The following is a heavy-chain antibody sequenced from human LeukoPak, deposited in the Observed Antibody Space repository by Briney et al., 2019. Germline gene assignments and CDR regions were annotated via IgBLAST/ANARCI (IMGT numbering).Heavy chain of an antibody. CDR2: ISGSGGST. Sequence: GGSLRLSCAASGFTFSSYAMGWVRQAPGKGLEWVSAISGSGGSTYYADSVKGRFTISRDNSKNTLYLQMNSLRAEDTAVYYCAKALLVSVVVVAANDYWGQGTLVTVSS. J-gene: IGHJ4*02. CDR1: GFTFSSYA. CDR3: AKALLVSVVVVAANDY. V-gene: IGHV3-23*01. D-gene: IGHD2-15*01.